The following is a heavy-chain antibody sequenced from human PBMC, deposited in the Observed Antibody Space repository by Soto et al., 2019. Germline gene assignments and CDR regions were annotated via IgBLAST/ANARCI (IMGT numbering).Heavy chain of an antibody. Sequence: EVKLVESGGGLVRPGGSLRLSCAASGFTFGSYSMNWVRQAPGKGLEWVSRISSSRDYVYYADSLKGRFTVSRDNAKNSLFLQMNSLRAEDTAVYYCARNTGNYDSRASDYGLDDAFDMWGQGTRVTISS. V-gene: IGHV3-21*01. CDR1: GFTFGSYS. CDR2: ISSSRDYV. D-gene: IGHD3-22*01. CDR3: ARNTGNYDSRASDYGLDDAFDM. J-gene: IGHJ3*02.